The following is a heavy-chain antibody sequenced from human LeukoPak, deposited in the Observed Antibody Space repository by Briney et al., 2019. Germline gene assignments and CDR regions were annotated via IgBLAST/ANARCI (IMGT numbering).Heavy chain of an antibody. Sequence: GGSLRLSCTASEFSFRTYNLHWVRQAPGKGLEWVAVISYNGGYIHYEDSVKGRFTISRDDSKNTLSLQMSGLRAEDTAVYYCARVGSSSSLGFDYWGQGTLVTVSS. CDR1: EFSFRTYN. CDR3: ARVGSSSSLGFDY. CDR2: ISYNGGYI. J-gene: IGHJ4*02. V-gene: IGHV3-33*01. D-gene: IGHD6-6*01.